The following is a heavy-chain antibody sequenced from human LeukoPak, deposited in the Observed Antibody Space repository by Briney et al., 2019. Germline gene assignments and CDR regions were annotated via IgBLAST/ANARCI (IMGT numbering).Heavy chain of an antibody. Sequence: GGSMRLSCAASGFTFDDYGVSWVRQAPGKGLEWVSGINWSGGSTGYADSVKGRFTISRDNAKNSLYLQMNSLRAEDTALYYCARGGCSGSYYEDFDYWGQGTLVTVSS. CDR1: GFTFDDYG. CDR3: ARGGCSGSYYEDFDY. V-gene: IGHV3-20*04. CDR2: INWSGGST. D-gene: IGHD1-26*01. J-gene: IGHJ4*02.